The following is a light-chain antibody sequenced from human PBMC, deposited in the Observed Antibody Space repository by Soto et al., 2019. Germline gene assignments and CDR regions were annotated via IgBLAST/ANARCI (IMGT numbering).Light chain of an antibody. CDR1: QSVSSSY. CDR2: GAS. V-gene: IGKV3-20*01. Sequence: EMVLTQSPGTLSLSPGERATLSCRASQSVSSSYLAWHQQTPGQAPSLLIYGASSTATGIPDRFSGSGSGTDFTLTISTLETEDFAVYYCQQYGSSPLTFGQGTRLEIK. J-gene: IGKJ5*01. CDR3: QQYGSSPLT.